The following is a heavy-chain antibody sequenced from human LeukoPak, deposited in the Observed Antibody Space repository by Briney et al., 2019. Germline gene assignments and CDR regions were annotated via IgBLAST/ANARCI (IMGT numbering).Heavy chain of an antibody. V-gene: IGHV3-23*01. J-gene: IGHJ4*02. Sequence: GGSLRLSCAASGFTFSSYAMSWVRQAPGKRLEWVSAISGSGGSTYYADSVKGRFTISRDNSKNTLYLQMNSLRAEDTAVYYCATNPMIVVVTHSEYWGQGTLVTVSS. CDR2: ISGSGGST. CDR3: ATNPMIVVVTHSEY. D-gene: IGHD3-22*01. CDR1: GFTFSSYA.